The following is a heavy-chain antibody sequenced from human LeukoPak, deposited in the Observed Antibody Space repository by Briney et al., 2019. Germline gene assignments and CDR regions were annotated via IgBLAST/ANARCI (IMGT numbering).Heavy chain of an antibody. V-gene: IGHV4-59*08. J-gene: IGHJ4*02. CDR3: ARLLFHHDYGDYEAVDY. CDR2: IYYSGST. CDR1: GGSISSYY. D-gene: IGHD4-17*01. Sequence: SETLSLTCTVSGGSISSYYWSWIRQPPGKGLEWIGYIYYSGSTNYNPSLKSRVTISVDTSKNQFSLKLSSVTAADTAVYYCARLLFHHDYGDYEAVDYWGQGTLVTVSS.